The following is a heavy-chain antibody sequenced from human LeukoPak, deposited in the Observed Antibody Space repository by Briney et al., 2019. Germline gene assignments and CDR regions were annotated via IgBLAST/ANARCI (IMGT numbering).Heavy chain of an antibody. CDR2: IGSSSSYI. J-gene: IGHJ4*02. CDR3: ARTSLRGNPFDY. Sequence: GGSLRLSCAASGITFSTYSMNWVRQAPGKGLEWVSSIGSSSSYIYYADSVKGRFTISRDNAKNSLYLQMNSLRAEDTAVYYCARTSLRGNPFDYWGQGTLVTVSS. V-gene: IGHV3-21*01. CDR1: GITFSTYS. D-gene: IGHD4-23*01.